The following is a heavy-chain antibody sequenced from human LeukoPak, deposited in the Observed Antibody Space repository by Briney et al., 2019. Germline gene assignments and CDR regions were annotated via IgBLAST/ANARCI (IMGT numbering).Heavy chain of an antibody. CDR3: AKDRRNYCGGDCYSIEYFQH. CDR1: GFTFDDYA. Sequence: PGGSLRLSCAASGFTFDDYAMHWVRHAPGRGLEWVSLISGDGGSTYYADSVKGRFTISRDNSKNSLYLQMNSLRTEDTALYYCAKDRRNYCGGDCYSIEYFQHWGQGTLVTVSS. J-gene: IGHJ1*01. D-gene: IGHD2-21*02. V-gene: IGHV3-43*02. CDR2: ISGDGGST.